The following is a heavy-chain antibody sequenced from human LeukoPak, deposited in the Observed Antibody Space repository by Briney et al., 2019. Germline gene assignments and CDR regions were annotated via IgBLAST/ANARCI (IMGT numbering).Heavy chain of an antibody. CDR1: GYTFTGYY. J-gene: IGHJ5*02. Sequence: ASVKVSCKASGYTFTGYYMHWVRQAPGQGLEWTGRINPNSGGTNYAQKFQGRVTMTRDTSISTAYMELSRLRSDDTAVYYRARQHVRGFGVVTPVLNWFDPWGQGTLVTVSS. V-gene: IGHV1-2*06. CDR3: ARQHVRGFGVVTPVLNWFDP. CDR2: INPNSGGT. D-gene: IGHD3-3*01.